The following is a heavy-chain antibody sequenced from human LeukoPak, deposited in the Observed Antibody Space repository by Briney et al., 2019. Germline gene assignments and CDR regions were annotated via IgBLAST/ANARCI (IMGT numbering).Heavy chain of an antibody. J-gene: IGHJ5*02. CDR1: GASVTDYY. Sequence: SETLSLTCIVSGASVTDYYWSWIRQSPGKGLEWISYIHHSGNSDYNPSLRSRVTTSLDTTKNQFSLNLISVTAADTAVYYCTRGHWGLQSWSQGTLVTVSS. D-gene: IGHD7-27*01. CDR2: IHHSGNS. V-gene: IGHV4-59*02. CDR3: TRGHWGLQS.